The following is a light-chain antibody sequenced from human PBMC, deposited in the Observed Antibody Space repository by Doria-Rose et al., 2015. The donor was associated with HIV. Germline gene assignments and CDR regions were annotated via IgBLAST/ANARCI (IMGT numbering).Light chain of an antibody. CDR1: QSVSSN. J-gene: IGKJ1*01. Sequence: LXCRASQSVSSNLAWYQQKPGQAPRLLIYGASTRATGIPARFSGSGSGTEFTLTISSMQSEDFAVYYCQQYNNWPPWTFGQGTKVEIK. V-gene: IGKV3-15*01. CDR3: QQYNNWPPWT. CDR2: GAS.